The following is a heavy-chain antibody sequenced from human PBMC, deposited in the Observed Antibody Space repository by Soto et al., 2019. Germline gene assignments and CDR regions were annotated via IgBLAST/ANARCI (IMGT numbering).Heavy chain of an antibody. D-gene: IGHD5-12*01. Sequence: HPGGSLRLSCAASGFTFSSYGMHWVRQAPGKGLEWVAFIWYDGSNKYYADSVKGRFTISRDNSKNTLYLQMNSLRAEDTAVYYCARERYSGLGRANWFDPWGQGTLVTVSS. V-gene: IGHV3-33*01. CDR2: IWYDGSNK. J-gene: IGHJ5*02. CDR3: ARERYSGLGRANWFDP. CDR1: GFTFSSYG.